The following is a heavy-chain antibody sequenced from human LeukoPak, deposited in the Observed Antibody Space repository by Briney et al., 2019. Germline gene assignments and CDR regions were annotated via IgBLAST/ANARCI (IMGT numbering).Heavy chain of an antibody. CDR1: GFTLSSYW. Sequence: PGGSPRLSCAASGFTLSSYWMSWVRQDPGKGLEWVAKIKRDGSEKQYVDSVKGRFTISRDNAKNSLYLEMNSLRAEDTAVYYCARDRDGSTLGLFDFWGQGTLVTVSS. CDR2: IKRDGSEK. V-gene: IGHV3-7*01. D-gene: IGHD2-2*03. CDR3: ARDRDGSTLGLFDF. J-gene: IGHJ4*02.